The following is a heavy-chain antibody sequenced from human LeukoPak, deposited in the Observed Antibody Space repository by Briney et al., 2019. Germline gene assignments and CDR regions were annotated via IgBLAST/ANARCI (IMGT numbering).Heavy chain of an antibody. CDR3: ARPRYDFWSGYYWGDPKVDY. V-gene: IGHV4-34*01. D-gene: IGHD3-3*01. Sequence: SETLSLTCAVYGGSFSGYYWSWIRQPPGKGLEWIGEINHSGSTNYNPSLKSRVTISVDTSKNQFSLKLSSVTAADTAVYYCARPRYDFWSGYYWGDPKVDYWGQGTLVTVSS. J-gene: IGHJ4*02. CDR1: GGSFSGYY. CDR2: INHSGST.